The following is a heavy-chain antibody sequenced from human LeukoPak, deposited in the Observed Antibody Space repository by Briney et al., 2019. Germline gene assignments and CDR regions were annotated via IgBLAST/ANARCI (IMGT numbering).Heavy chain of an antibody. CDR3: AKSLDSSSWYGAFDI. D-gene: IGHD6-13*01. CDR1: GYTFTSYD. CDR2: MNPNSGNT. J-gene: IGHJ3*02. Sequence: VASVKVSCKASGYTFTSYDINWVRQATGQGLEWMGWMNPNSGNTGYAQTFQGRVTMTRNTSISTAYMELSSLTSEDTAVYYCAKSLDSSSWYGAFDIWGQGTMVTVSS. V-gene: IGHV1-8*02.